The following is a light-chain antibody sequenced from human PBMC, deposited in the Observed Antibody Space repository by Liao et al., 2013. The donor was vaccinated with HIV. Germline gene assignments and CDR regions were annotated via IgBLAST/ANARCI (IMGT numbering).Light chain of an antibody. CDR3: QSALGV. Sequence: SYELTQPPSMSVSPGQTASITCSGDKLDTIYASYCQRGPGLSPVLVIYQDSKRPSGIPERISGSSSGTKVTLTISGVLAEDEADYYCQSALGVFGGGTKLTVL. CDR1: KLDTIY. CDR2: QDS. V-gene: IGLV3-25*03. J-gene: IGLJ3*02.